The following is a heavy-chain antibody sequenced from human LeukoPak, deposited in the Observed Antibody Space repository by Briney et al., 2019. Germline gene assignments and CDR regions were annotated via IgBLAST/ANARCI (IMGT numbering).Heavy chain of an antibody. CDR1: GYSISSGYY. V-gene: IGHV4-38-2*01. D-gene: IGHD6-19*01. Sequence: PSETLSLTCAVSGYSISSGYYWGWIRQPPGKGLEWIGSIYHSGSTYYNPSLKSRVTISVDTSKNQFSLKLSSVTAADTAVYYCASSTPPLEQWLVDYYSYYGMDVWGKGTTVTVST. CDR2: IYHSGST. CDR3: ASSTPPLEQWLVDYYSYYGMDV. J-gene: IGHJ6*04.